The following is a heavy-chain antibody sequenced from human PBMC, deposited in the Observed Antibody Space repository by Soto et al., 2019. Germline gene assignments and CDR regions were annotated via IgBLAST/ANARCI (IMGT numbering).Heavy chain of an antibody. CDR1: GTTSTDYG. CDR2: VLGDNGQI. Sequence: QSGGSLRLSCAVSGTTSTDYGMHWVRQAPGKGLEWVSGVLGDNGQIGYADSVKGRFTSSRDNARHFLYLQMNSLTVEDTALYYCVKDMAPGGADVWGQGTAVTVSS. V-gene: IGHV3-9*02. CDR3: VKDMAPGGADV. J-gene: IGHJ6*02. D-gene: IGHD3-16*01.